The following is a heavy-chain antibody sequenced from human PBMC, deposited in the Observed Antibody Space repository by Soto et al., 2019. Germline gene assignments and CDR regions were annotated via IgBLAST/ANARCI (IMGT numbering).Heavy chain of an antibody. CDR3: ARQGFTVNTADAFDI. V-gene: IGHV4-39*01. J-gene: IGHJ3*02. CDR1: GGSISSGSYY. CDR2: IYYSGTT. D-gene: IGHD4-17*01. Sequence: PSETLSLTCTVSGGSISSGSYYWGWIRQPPGKGLQWIGSIYYSGTTYYNPSLKSRVTISVDTSKNQFSLKLSSVTAADTAVYSCARQGFTVNTADAFDIWGQGTMVTVSS.